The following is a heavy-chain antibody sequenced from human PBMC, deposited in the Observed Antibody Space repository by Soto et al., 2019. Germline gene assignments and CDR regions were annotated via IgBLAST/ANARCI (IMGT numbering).Heavy chain of an antibody. CDR2: ISYSGIT. CDR1: GGSMSSYY. Sequence: LSLTCTVSGGSMSSYYWTWLRQSPGRGLEWIGYISYSGITYYNPSLKSRVTISADTSKNQFSLRMNSMIAADTAVYYCARADPDASVGYWGQGTLVTVSS. D-gene: IGHD2-15*01. V-gene: IGHV4-59*01. CDR3: ARADPDASVGY. J-gene: IGHJ4*02.